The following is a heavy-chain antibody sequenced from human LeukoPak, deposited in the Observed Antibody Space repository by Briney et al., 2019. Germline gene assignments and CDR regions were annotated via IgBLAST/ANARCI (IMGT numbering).Heavy chain of an antibody. V-gene: IGHV1-24*01. CDR3: ATVGEYYYYYGMDV. D-gene: IGHD2/OR15-2a*01. CDR2: FDPEDGET. Sequence: VASVKVSCKVSGYTLTELSMHWVRQAPGKGLERMGGFDPEDGETIYAQKFQGRVTMTEDTSTDTAYMELSSLRSEDTAVYYCATVGEYYYYYGMDVWGQGTTVTVSS. J-gene: IGHJ6*02. CDR1: GYTLTELS.